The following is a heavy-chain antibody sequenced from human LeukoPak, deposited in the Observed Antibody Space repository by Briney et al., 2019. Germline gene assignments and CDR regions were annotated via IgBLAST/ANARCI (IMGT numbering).Heavy chain of an antibody. J-gene: IGHJ4*02. V-gene: IGHV3-11*04. Sequence: GGSLRLSCAASGFTFSDYYMTWIRQAPGKGLEWVSSISGSGTTTYSADSVRGRFTVSRDNAKNSVFLYMNSLRAEDTAVYYCAIRITMIVVVPYFDYWGQGTLVTVPS. CDR2: ISGSGTTT. CDR1: GFTFSDYY. CDR3: AIRITMIVVVPYFDY. D-gene: IGHD3-22*01.